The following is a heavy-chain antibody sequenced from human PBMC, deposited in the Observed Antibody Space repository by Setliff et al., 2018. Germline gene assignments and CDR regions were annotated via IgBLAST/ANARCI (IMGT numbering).Heavy chain of an antibody. Sequence: ASVKVSCKASGYTFTTYAMGWMRQAPGQRLEWMGWINTNTGNPSYAQGFTGRFVFSLDTSVSTAYLQISSLKPEDTAVYYCARASRFGTVKWRGDHYMDVWGKGTTVTVSS. D-gene: IGHD3-10*01. CDR2: INTNTGNP. J-gene: IGHJ6*03. CDR3: ARASRFGTVKWRGDHYMDV. V-gene: IGHV7-4-1*02. CDR1: GYTFTTYA.